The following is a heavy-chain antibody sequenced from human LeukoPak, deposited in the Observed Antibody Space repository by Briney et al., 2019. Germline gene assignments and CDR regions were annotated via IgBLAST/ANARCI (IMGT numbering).Heavy chain of an antibody. V-gene: IGHV3-23*01. J-gene: IGHJ4*02. CDR3: AILDSSGYYN. D-gene: IGHD3-22*01. Sequence: GGSERLSCAASGFTFSSYAMSWVRQAPGKGLEWVSAISGSGGSTYYADSVKGRFTISRDNSKNTLYLQMNSLRAEGTAVYYCAILDSSGYYNWGQGTLVTVSS. CDR1: GFTFSSYA. CDR2: ISGSGGST.